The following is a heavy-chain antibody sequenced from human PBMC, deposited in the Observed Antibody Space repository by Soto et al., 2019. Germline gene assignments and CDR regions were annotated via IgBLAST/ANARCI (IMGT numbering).Heavy chain of an antibody. Sequence: PSETLSLTCAVSGGSISSGGYSWNWIRQPPGKGLEWIGYIYHSGSTLYNPSLKSRVTISVDKSKNQFSLKLSSVTAADTAVYYFARDQLDGNWFDPWSQGTLIPVSS. D-gene: IGHD1-1*01. CDR1: GGSISSGGYS. CDR3: ARDQLDGNWFDP. V-gene: IGHV4-30-2*01. CDR2: IYHSGST. J-gene: IGHJ5*02.